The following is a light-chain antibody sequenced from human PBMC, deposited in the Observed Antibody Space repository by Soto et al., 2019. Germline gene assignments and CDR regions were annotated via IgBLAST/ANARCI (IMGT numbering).Light chain of an antibody. Sequence: EIVLTQSPGTLSLSPGDRVTLSCRASQSVSSNYLAWYQQKPGQAPRLLIYATSARATGIPDRFSGSGSGTDFTLTISRVEPEDFAMYYCQQYGDYNSPRYSFGQGTRLEI. CDR1: QSVSSNY. J-gene: IGKJ2*03. CDR2: ATS. CDR3: QQYGDYNSPRYS. V-gene: IGKV3-20*01.